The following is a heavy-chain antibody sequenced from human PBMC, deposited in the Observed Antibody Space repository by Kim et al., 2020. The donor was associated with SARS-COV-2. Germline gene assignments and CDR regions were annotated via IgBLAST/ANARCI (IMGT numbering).Heavy chain of an antibody. Sequence: SETLSLTCAVYGGSFSGYYWSWIRQPPGKGLEWIGEINHSGSTNYNPSLKSRVTISVATSKNQFSLKLSSVTAADTAVYYCARSQGGAARPGYYYYGMDVWGQGTTVTVSS. J-gene: IGHJ6*02. CDR3: ARSQGGAARPGYYYYGMDV. V-gene: IGHV4-34*01. CDR1: GGSFSGYY. D-gene: IGHD6-6*01. CDR2: INHSGST.